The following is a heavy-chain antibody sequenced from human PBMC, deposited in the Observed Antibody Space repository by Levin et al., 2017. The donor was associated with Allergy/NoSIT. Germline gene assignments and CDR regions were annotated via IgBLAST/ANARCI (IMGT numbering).Heavy chain of an antibody. D-gene: IGHD6-19*01. CDR2: IIPIFGTA. V-gene: IGHV1-69*13. Sequence: ASVKVSCKASGGTFSSYAISWVRQAPGQGLEWMGGIIPIFGTANYAQKFQGRVTITADESTSTAYMELSSLRSEDTAVYYCASKHSSGWYLAFDIWGQGTMVTVSS. CDR3: ASKHSSGWYLAFDI. CDR1: GGTFSSYA. J-gene: IGHJ3*02.